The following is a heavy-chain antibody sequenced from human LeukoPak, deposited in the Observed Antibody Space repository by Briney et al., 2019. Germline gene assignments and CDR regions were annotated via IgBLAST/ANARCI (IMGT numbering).Heavy chain of an antibody. CDR2: INAGNGNT. V-gene: IGHV1-3*01. CDR1: GYTFTSYA. D-gene: IGHD4-17*01. Sequence: GASVKVSCKASGYTFTSYAMHWVRQAPGQRLEWMGWINAGNGNTKYSQKFQGRVTITRDTSASTAYMELSSLRSEDTAVYYCARSLFLGTTIDYWGQGTLVTVSS. J-gene: IGHJ4*02. CDR3: ARSLFLGTTIDY.